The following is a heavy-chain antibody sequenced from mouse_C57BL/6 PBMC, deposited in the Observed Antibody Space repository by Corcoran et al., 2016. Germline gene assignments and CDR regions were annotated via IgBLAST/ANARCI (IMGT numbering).Heavy chain of an antibody. D-gene: IGHD2-4*01. Sequence: EVQLQQSGPELVKPGASVKISCKASGYTFTDYYMNWVKQSHGKSLEWIGDINPNNGGTSYNQKFKGKATLTGDKSSSTAYMELRSLTSEDSAVYYCARRGLYDYDKRYYAMDYWGQGTSVTVSS. J-gene: IGHJ4*01. CDR3: ARRGLYDYDKRYYAMDY. CDR2: INPNNGGT. CDR1: GYTFTDYY. V-gene: IGHV1-26*01.